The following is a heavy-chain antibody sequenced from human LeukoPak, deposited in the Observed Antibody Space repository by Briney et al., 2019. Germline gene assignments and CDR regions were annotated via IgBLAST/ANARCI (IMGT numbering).Heavy chain of an antibody. CDR2: ISGSGGDT. Sequence: GGSLRLSCAASGFTFSSHALAWVRQAPGKGLEWVSAISGSGGDTFYADSVKGRFTISRDNSENTLYLQMNSLRAEDTAVYYCARKEESGYFDYWGQGTLVTVSS. J-gene: IGHJ4*02. D-gene: IGHD3-10*01. CDR1: GFTFSSHA. V-gene: IGHV3-23*01. CDR3: ARKEESGYFDY.